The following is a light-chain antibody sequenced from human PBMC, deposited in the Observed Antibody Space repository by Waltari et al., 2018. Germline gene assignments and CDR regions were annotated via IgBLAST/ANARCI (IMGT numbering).Light chain of an antibody. CDR2: GAS. CDR1: LSVSGDF. Sequence: EIVLTQSPGTLSLSPGERATLSCRASLSVSGDFLAWYQQKPGQSPRLLMYGASSRATGIADRFSGSGSGTDFTLTISSLEPEDSAVYYCHQYAGSPPWTFGQGTKVEIK. CDR3: HQYAGSPPWT. J-gene: IGKJ1*01. V-gene: IGKV3-20*01.